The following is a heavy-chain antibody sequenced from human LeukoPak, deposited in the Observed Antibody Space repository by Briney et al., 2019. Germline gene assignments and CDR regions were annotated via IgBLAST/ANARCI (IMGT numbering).Heavy chain of an antibody. J-gene: IGHJ4*02. V-gene: IGHV3-30*03. CDR3: AGVSESGWYFFDY. D-gene: IGHD6-19*01. CDR2: ISYDGRNK. CDR1: GFTFSSYA. Sequence: GGSLRLSCAASGFTFSSYAMHWVRQAPGKGLEWVAVISYDGRNKYYADSVKGRFSISRDNSKNTLYLQMSSLRDEDTAVYYCAGVSESGWYFFDYWGQGTRVSVSS.